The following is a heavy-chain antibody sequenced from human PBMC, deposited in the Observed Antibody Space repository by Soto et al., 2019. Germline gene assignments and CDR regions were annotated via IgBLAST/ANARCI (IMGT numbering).Heavy chain of an antibody. J-gene: IGHJ6*02. CDR1: GFTFSSYA. Sequence: EVQLLESGGGLVQPGGSLRLSCAASGFTFSSYAMTWVRQTPVKGLEWVSVIRGNGDTTYYADSVKGRFTISRDNSKNSLYLQHNSRRAQDTAVYFCAKQHAPGTSYYYAMDVWGQGTTVTVSS. CDR2: IRGNGDTT. D-gene: IGHD1-1*01. CDR3: AKQHAPGTSYYYAMDV. V-gene: IGHV3-23*01.